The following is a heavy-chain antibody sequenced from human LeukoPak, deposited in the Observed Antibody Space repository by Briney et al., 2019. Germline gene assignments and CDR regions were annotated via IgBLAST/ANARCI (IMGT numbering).Heavy chain of an antibody. CDR1: GFTFSNAW. J-gene: IGHJ6*03. Sequence: GGSLRLSCAASGFTFSNAWMSWVRQAPGKGLEWVGRIKSKTDGGTTDNAAPVKGRFTISRDDSKNTLYQQMNSMKTEDTAVYYCTTDSYDSLYYMDVWGKGTTVTVSS. D-gene: IGHD3-22*01. V-gene: IGHV3-15*01. CDR2: IKSKTDGGTT. CDR3: TTDSYDSLYYMDV.